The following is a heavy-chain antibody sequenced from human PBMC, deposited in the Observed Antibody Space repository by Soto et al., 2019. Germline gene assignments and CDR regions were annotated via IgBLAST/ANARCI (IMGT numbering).Heavy chain of an antibody. CDR2: IYYSGST. CDR3: ARDQGDRAFDI. D-gene: IGHD2-21*02. CDR1: GGSISSYY. J-gene: IGHJ3*02. V-gene: IGHV4-59*01. Sequence: SETLSLTCTVSGGSISSYYWSWIRQPPGKGLEWIGYIYYSGSTNYNPSLKSRVTISVDTSKNQFSLKLSSVTAADTAVYYCARDQGDRAFDIWGQGTMVTVSS.